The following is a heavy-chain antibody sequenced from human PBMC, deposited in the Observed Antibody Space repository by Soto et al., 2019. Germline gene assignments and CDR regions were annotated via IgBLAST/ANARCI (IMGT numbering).Heavy chain of an antibody. CDR1: GGSTTSYY. D-gene: IGHD2-2*01. J-gene: IGHJ5*02. CDR3: ASDIHAGFTPSFDP. V-gene: IGHV4-59*01. Sequence: PSETLSLTCIVAGGSTTSYYWSWIRQFHGEGLEWIAYTSYTGNTNYNPSLKSRVTRSIDTSKNQLTLKLNSMTTPDTAVLYCASDIHAGFTPSFDPWGPGALVTGSS. CDR2: TSYTGNT.